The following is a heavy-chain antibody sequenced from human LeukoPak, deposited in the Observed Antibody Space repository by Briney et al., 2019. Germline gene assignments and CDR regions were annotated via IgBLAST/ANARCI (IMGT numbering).Heavy chain of an antibody. CDR2: IIPIFGTA. D-gene: IGHD5-18*01. CDR1: GGTFSSYA. V-gene: IGHV1-69*13. J-gene: IGHJ4*02. CDR3: ARDRGYSPFPEYHRYYFDY. Sequence: GASVKVSRKASGGTFSSYAISWVRQAPGQGLEWMGGIIPIFGTANYAQKFQGRVTITADESTSTAYMELSSLRSEDTAVYYCARDRGYSPFPEYHRYYFDYWGQGTLVTVSS.